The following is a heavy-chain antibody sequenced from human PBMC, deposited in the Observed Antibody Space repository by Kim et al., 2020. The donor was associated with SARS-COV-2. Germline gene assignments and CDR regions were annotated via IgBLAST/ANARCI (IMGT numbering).Heavy chain of an antibody. J-gene: IGHJ4*02. V-gene: IGHV1-18*01. CDR3: ARDRPRYCSGGSCDELY. Sequence: ASVKVSCKASGYTFTSYGISWVRQAPGQGLEWMGWISAYNGNTNYAQKLQGRVTMTTDTSTSTAYMELRSLRSDDTAVYYCARDRPRYCSGGSCDELYWGQGTLVTVSS. CDR1: GYTFTSYG. CDR2: ISAYNGNT. D-gene: IGHD2-15*01.